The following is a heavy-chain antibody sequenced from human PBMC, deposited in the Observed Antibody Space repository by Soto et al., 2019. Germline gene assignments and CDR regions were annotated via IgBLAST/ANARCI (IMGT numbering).Heavy chain of an antibody. V-gene: IGHV5-51*01. CDR3: ARHYCSGGSCYSGDYYYYGMDV. Sequence: PGESLKISCKGSGYSFTSYWIGWVRQMPGKGLEWMGIIYPGDSDTRYSPSFQGQVTISADKSISTAYLQWSSLKASDTAMYYCARHYCSGGSCYSGDYYYYGMDVWGQGTTVTVSS. J-gene: IGHJ6*02. CDR2: IYPGDSDT. D-gene: IGHD2-15*01. CDR1: GYSFTSYW.